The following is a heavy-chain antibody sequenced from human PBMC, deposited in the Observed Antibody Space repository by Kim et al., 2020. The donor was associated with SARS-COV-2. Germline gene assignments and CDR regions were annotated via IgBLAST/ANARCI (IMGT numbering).Heavy chain of an antibody. CDR3: ARDRSSSLYYYYYGMDV. V-gene: IGHV3-11*06. J-gene: IGHJ6*02. D-gene: IGHD6-13*01. Sequence: KGRFTISRDNAKNSLYLQMNSLRAEDTAVYYCARDRSSSLYYYYYGMDVWGQGTTVTVSS.